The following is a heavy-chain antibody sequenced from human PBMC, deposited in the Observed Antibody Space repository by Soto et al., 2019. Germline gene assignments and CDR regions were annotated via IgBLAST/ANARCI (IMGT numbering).Heavy chain of an antibody. CDR1: GGSISSSSYY. V-gene: IGHV4-39*01. J-gene: IGHJ1*01. CDR3: ARLGLPSYGRAAY. CDR2: IHYVGSP. D-gene: IGHD4-17*01. Sequence: QLPLQESGPGLVKPSETLSLTCTVSGGSISSSSYYWGWIRQPPGKGLQWIGNIHYVGSPYYNPSLKSRVTISVDTSKTRFSLRLSSVTAADTAVYYCARLGLPSYGRAAYWGQGTLVTVSS.